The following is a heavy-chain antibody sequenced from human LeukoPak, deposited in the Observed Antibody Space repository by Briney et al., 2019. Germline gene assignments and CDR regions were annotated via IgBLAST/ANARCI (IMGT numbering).Heavy chain of an antibody. Sequence: SETLSLTCTVSGGSISSSSYYWGWIRQPPGKGLEWIGSIYYSGSTYYNPSLKSRVTISVDTSKNQFSLKLSSVTAADTAVYYCARDGGYCTNGVCPNWFDPWGQGTLVTVSS. J-gene: IGHJ5*02. CDR3: ARDGGYCTNGVCPNWFDP. CDR1: GGSISSSSYY. D-gene: IGHD2-8*01. V-gene: IGHV4-39*07. CDR2: IYYSGST.